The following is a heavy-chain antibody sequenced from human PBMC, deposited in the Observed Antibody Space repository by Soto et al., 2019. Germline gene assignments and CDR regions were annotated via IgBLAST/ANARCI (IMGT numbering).Heavy chain of an antibody. CDR3: ARHGESGYAQIAWNKYYYYYGMDV. CDR1: GYSFTSYW. Sequence: LGESLKISCKGSGYSFTSYWISWVRQMPGKGLEWMGRIDPSDSYTNYSPSFQGHVTISADKSISTAYLQWSSLKASDTAMYYCARHGESGYAQIAWNKYYYYYGMDVWGQATTVTLSS. V-gene: IGHV5-10-1*01. J-gene: IGHJ6*02. D-gene: IGHD5-12*01. CDR2: IDPSDSYT.